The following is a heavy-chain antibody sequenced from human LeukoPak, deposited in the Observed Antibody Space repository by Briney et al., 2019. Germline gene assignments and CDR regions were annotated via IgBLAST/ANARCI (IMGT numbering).Heavy chain of an antibody. D-gene: IGHD5-24*01. Sequence: GGPLRLSCAASGFTFSNAWMSWVRQTPGKGLEWVGRIKSKTDGGTTDYAAPVKGRFTISRDNAQNSLHLQMNSLRADDTAVYFCVRDGRTRQNESDIYYYGLDVWGQGPRSPSP. CDR2: IKSKTDGGTT. CDR1: GFTFSNAW. V-gene: IGHV3-15*01. CDR3: VRDGRTRQNESDIYYYGLDV. J-gene: IGHJ6*02.